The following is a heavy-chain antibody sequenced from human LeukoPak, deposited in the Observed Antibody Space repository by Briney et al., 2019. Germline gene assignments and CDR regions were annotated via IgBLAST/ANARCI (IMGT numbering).Heavy chain of an antibody. Sequence: GGSLRLSCAASGFIFDDYDMNWVRQAPGKGLEWVSHINWNGNTIGYGDSVKGRFTISRDNFKNTLYLQMNSLRAEDTAVYYCARRAGAYSHPYDYWGQGTLVTVSS. CDR1: GFIFDDYD. D-gene: IGHD4/OR15-4a*01. V-gene: IGHV3-20*04. CDR2: INWNGNTI. CDR3: ARRAGAYSHPYDY. J-gene: IGHJ4*02.